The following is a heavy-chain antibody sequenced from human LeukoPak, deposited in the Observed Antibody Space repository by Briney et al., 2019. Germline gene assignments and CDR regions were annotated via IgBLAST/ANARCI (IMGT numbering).Heavy chain of an antibody. CDR3: AREVFKSSPHYDSQ. V-gene: IGHV4-4*08. Sequence: SETLSLTCTVSGASISRSYGSWIGQFPGREVTWIGYIYSAKTTTYNPSLNSRAAISADTSNNRVSLHLTSVTAADTAVYFCAREVFKSSPHYDSQWGQGTLVTVT. J-gene: IGHJ1*01. CDR2: IYSAKTT. D-gene: IGHD3-22*01. CDR1: GASISRSY.